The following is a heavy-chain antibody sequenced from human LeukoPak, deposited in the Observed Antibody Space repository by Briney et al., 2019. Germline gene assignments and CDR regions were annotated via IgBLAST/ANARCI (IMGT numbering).Heavy chain of an antibody. CDR3: ATGSYGDYFFDF. D-gene: IGHD4-17*01. J-gene: IGHJ4*02. V-gene: IGHV3-48*03. Sequence: GGSLRLSCATSGFTSYTYVINWVRQAPGKGLEWVSYISSSGTTIYYADSVRGRFTISRDNAKNSLYLQLTRLRGDDTAVYYCATGSYGDYFFDFWGQGTLVTVSS. CDR2: ISSSGTTI. CDR1: GFTSYTYV.